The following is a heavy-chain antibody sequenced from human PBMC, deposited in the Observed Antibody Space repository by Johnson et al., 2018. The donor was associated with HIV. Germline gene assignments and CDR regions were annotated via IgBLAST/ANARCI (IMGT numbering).Heavy chain of an antibody. J-gene: IGHJ3*02. CDR3: AKSIAAAGTNAFDI. CDR2: IGASGITA. Sequence: VQLVESGGAVVQPGRSLRLSCAASGFTFDDYAMHWVRQAPGKGLEWVSGIGASGITAYYADSVKGRFTISRDNSKNTLYLQMNSLRAEDTAIYYCAKSIAAAGTNAFDIWGQGTMVTVSS. CDR1: GFTFDDYA. V-gene: IGHV3-23*04. D-gene: IGHD6-13*01.